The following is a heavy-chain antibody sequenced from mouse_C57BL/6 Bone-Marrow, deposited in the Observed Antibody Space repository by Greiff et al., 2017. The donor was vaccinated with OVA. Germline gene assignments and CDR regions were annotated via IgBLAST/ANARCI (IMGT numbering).Heavy chain of an antibody. J-gene: IGHJ2*01. D-gene: IGHD1-1*01. V-gene: IGHV1-50*01. CDR1: GYTFTSYW. Sequence: QVQLQQPGAELVKPGASVKLSCKASGYTFTSYWMQWVKQRPGQGLEWIGEIDPSDSYTNYNQKFKGKATLTVDPSSSTAYMQLSSLTSEDSAVYYCAREGGLLHFDYWGQGTTLTVSS. CDR3: AREGGLLHFDY. CDR2: IDPSDSYT.